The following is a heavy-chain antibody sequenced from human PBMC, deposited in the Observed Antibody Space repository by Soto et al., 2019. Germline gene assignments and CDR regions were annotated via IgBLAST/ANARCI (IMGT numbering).Heavy chain of an antibody. CDR3: ARGWSNYPPFDY. D-gene: IGHD4-4*01. Sequence: PSETLSLTCAVYGGSFSGYYWSWIRQRPGKGLEWIGEINHSGSTNYNPSLKSRVTISVDTSKNQFSLKLSSVTAADTAVYYCARGWSNYPPFDYWGQGTLVTVSS. CDR2: INHSGST. V-gene: IGHV4-34*01. J-gene: IGHJ4*02. CDR1: GGSFSGYY.